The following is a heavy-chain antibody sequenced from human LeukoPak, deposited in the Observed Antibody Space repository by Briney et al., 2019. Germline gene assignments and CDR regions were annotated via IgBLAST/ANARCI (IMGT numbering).Heavy chain of an antibody. CDR1: GCTFSSYA. D-gene: IGHD3-22*01. Sequence: ASVKVSFKASGCTFSSYAISWVRQAPGQGLEWMGGIIPIFGTANYAQKFQGRVTITTDESTSTAYMELSSLRPEDTAVYYCARGQAYYYDSSGYFSWGQGTLVTVSS. J-gene: IGHJ5*02. CDR2: IIPIFGTA. CDR3: ARGQAYYYDSSGYFS. V-gene: IGHV1-69*05.